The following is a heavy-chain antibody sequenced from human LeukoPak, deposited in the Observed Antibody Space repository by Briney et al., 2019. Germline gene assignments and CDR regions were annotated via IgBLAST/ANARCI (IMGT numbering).Heavy chain of an antibody. J-gene: IGHJ4*02. D-gene: IGHD6-13*01. V-gene: IGHV4-59*01. Sequence: SETLSLTCTVSGGFISSYYWSWIRRPPGKGLEWIGYIYYSGSTDYNPSLKSRVTISVDTSKNQFSLNLSSVTAADTAVYYCAKGSSWYNYWGQGTLVTVSS. CDR1: GGFISSYY. CDR3: AKGSSWYNY. CDR2: IYYSGST.